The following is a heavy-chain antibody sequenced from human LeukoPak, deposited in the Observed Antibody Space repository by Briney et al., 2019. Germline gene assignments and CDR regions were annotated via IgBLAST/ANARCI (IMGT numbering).Heavy chain of an antibody. CDR1: GFTFSSYS. CDR3: ARSATEYCGGDCSVDY. Sequence: GGSLRLSCAASGFTFSSYSMNWVRQAPGKGLEWVSGISWNSGSIGYADSVKGRFTISRDNAKNSLYLQMNSLRAEDTAVYYCARSATEYCGGDCSVDYWGQGTLVTVSS. CDR2: ISWNSGSI. D-gene: IGHD2-21*02. J-gene: IGHJ4*02. V-gene: IGHV3-20*04.